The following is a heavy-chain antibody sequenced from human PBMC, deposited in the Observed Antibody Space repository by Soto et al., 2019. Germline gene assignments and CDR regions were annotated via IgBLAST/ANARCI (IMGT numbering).Heavy chain of an antibody. CDR1: GGTFSSYA. Sequence: SVKVSCKASGGTFSSYAISWVRQAPGQGLEWMGGIIPIFGTANYAQKFQGRVTITADESTSTAYMELSSLRSEDTAVYYCARYDSSGWYPPRRTFDPWGQGTLVTVS. D-gene: IGHD6-19*01. V-gene: IGHV1-69*13. J-gene: IGHJ5*02. CDR3: ARYDSSGWYPPRRTFDP. CDR2: IIPIFGTA.